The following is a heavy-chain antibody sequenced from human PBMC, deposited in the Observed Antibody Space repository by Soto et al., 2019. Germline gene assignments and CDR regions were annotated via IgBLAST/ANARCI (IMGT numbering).Heavy chain of an antibody. CDR3: ARDPRYSSSSYYYYGMDV. CDR1: GGTFSSYA. J-gene: IGHJ6*02. D-gene: IGHD6-6*01. Sequence: SVKVSCKASGGTFSSYAISWVRQAPGQGLEWMGGIIPIFGTANYAQKFQGRVTITADESTSTAYMELSSLRSEDTAVYCCARDPRYSSSSYYYYGMDVWGQGTTVTVSS. CDR2: IIPIFGTA. V-gene: IGHV1-69*13.